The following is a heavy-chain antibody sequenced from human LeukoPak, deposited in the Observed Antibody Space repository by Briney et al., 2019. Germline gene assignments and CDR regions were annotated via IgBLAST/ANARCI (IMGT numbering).Heavy chain of an antibody. CDR2: IYPADSDT. V-gene: IGHV5-51*01. CDR1: GYSFPTYW. J-gene: IGHJ4*02. D-gene: IGHD2-15*01. CDR3: ARLLGYSADY. Sequence: GESLKISCKGSGYSFPTYWIGWVRQMPEKGLEWMGIIYPADSDTRYSPSFQGQVTISADKSISTAYLQWSSLKASDSAIYYCARLLGYSADYWGQGTLVTVSS.